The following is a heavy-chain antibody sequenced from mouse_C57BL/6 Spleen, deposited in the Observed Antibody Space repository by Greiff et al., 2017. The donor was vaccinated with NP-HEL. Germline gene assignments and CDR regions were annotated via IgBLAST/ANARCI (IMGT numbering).Heavy chain of an antibody. CDR3: ARDRNYYGSRDAMDY. J-gene: IGHJ4*01. D-gene: IGHD1-1*01. Sequence: VQLKESGGGLVKPGGSLKLSCAASGFTFSSYAMSWVRQTPEKRLEWVATISDGGSYTYYPDNVKGRFTISRDNAKNNLYLQMSHLKSEDTAMYYCARDRNYYGSRDAMDYWGQGTSVTVSS. CDR2: ISDGGSYT. CDR1: GFTFSSYA. V-gene: IGHV5-4*01.